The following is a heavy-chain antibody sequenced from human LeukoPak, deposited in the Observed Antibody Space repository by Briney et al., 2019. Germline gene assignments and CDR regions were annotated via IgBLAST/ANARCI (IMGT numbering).Heavy chain of an antibody. V-gene: IGHV4-39*01. CDR1: GCSISSSSYY. D-gene: IGHD3-3*01. CDR2: IYYSGST. J-gene: IGHJ4*02. CDR3: ARQNMLGYDVWSGYLSDY. Sequence: PSETLSLTCTVSGCSISSSSYYWGWIRQPPGKGLEWIGSIYYSGSTYYNPSLKSRVTISVDTSKNQFSLKLSSVTAADTAVYYCARQNMLGYDVWSGYLSDYWGQGTLVTVSS.